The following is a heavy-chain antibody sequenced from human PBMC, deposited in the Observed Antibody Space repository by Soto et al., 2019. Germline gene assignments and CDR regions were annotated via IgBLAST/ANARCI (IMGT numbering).Heavy chain of an antibody. CDR3: ARVPMITFGGVIASFDY. CDR2: IYYSGST. D-gene: IGHD3-16*02. CDR1: GGSVSSGSYY. J-gene: IGHJ4*02. Sequence: QVQLQESGPGLVKPSETLSLTCTVSGGSVSSGSYYWSWIRQPPGKGLVWIGYIYYSGSTNYNPSLKSRVTISVDTSKNQFSLKLSSVTAADTAVYYCARVPMITFGGVIASFDYWGQGTLVTVSS. V-gene: IGHV4-61*01.